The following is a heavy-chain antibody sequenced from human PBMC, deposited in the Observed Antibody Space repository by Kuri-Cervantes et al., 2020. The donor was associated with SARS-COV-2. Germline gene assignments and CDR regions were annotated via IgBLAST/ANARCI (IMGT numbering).Heavy chain of an antibody. CDR3: ARNRLFVTVPAAGTFDL. CDR1: GFTFSSYW. Sequence: GGSLRLSCAASGFTFSSYWMSWVRQAPGKGLEWVANIKQDGSEKYCVDSVKGRFTISRDNAKNSLYLQMNSLRAEDTAVYYCARNRLFVTVPAAGTFDLWGQGTMVTVSS. CDR2: IKQDGSEK. J-gene: IGHJ3*01. V-gene: IGHV3-7*01. D-gene: IGHD2-2*01.